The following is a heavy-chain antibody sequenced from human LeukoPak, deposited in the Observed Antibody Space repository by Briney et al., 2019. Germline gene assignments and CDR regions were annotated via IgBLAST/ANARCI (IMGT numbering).Heavy chain of an antibody. CDR3: ARAKYDSSGYYPFDAFDI. Sequence: GGSLRLSCAASGFTVSSNYMSWVRQAPGKGLEWVSVIYSGGSTYYADSVKGRFTISRDNSKNTLYLQMNSLRAEDTAVYYCARAKYDSSGYYPFDAFDIWGQGTMVTVSS. CDR1: GFTVSSNY. V-gene: IGHV3-66*01. CDR2: IYSGGST. J-gene: IGHJ3*02. D-gene: IGHD3-22*01.